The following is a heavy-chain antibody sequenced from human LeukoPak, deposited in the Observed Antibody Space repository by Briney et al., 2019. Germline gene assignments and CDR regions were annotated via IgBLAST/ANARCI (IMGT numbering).Heavy chain of an antibody. CDR3: ASPRGDDSGGYYTWYFHH. V-gene: IGHV4-4*07. CDR2: IYTSGST. J-gene: IGHJ1*01. CDR1: GGSISSYY. Sequence: SETLSLTCTVSGGSISSYYWSWIRQPAGKGLEWIGRIYTSGSTNYNPSLKSRVTMSVDTSKNQFSLKLSSVTAADTAVYFCASPRGDDSGGYYTWYFHHWGQGILVTVSS. D-gene: IGHD3-22*01.